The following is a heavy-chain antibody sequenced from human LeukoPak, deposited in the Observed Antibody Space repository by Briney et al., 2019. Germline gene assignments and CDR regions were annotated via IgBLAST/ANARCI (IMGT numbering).Heavy chain of an antibody. V-gene: IGHV4-4*07. Sequence: SETLSLTCTVSGGSISSYYWSWIRQPPGKGLEWIGRIYTSGSTNYNPSLKSRVTMSVDTSKNQFSLKRSSVTAADTAVYYCARGSTVTTTVYYFDYWGQGTLVTVSS. D-gene: IGHD4-17*01. CDR3: ARGSTVTTTVYYFDY. CDR2: IYTSGST. J-gene: IGHJ4*02. CDR1: GGSISSYY.